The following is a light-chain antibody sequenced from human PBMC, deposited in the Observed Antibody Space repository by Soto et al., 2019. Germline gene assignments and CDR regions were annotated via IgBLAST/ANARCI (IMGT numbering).Light chain of an antibody. CDR1: QSVSSN. CDR2: DAS. J-gene: IGKJ1*01. V-gene: IGKV3-11*01. Sequence: EIMLSLSPGTLSVNPGERATLSCRASQSVSSNLAWYQLKPGQAPRLLIYDASNRATGIPARFSGSGSGTDFTLTISSLEPEDFAVYYCQQRSNWPPWTFCQRSK. CDR3: QQRSNWPPWT.